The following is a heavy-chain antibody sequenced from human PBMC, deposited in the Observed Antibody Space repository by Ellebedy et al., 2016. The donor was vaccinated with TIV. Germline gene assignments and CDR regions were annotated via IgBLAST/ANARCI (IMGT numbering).Heavy chain of an antibody. V-gene: IGHV1-46*01. CDR1: GYTFTSYY. D-gene: IGHD4-23*01. CDR2: INPSTGGT. CDR3: ARGPYGGISVWYFDV. J-gene: IGHJ2*01. Sequence: ASVKVSCKASGYTFTSYYMHWVRQAPGQGLQWVGTINPSTGGTSYAQKFQGRVTLTRDTSTSTAYMELSSLRSDDTAVYYCARGPYGGISVWYFDVWGRGTLVTVSS.